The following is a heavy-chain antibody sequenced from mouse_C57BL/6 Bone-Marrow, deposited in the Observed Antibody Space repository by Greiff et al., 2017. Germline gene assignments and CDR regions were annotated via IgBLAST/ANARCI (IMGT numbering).Heavy chain of an antibody. CDR3: ARYDYDVAWFAY. D-gene: IGHD2-4*01. CDR1: GYTFTSYW. Sequence: QVQLQQSGAELVKPGASVKLSCKASGYTFTSYWMHWVKQRPGQGLEWIGMIHPNSGSTNYNEKFKSKATLTVDKSSSTAYMQLSSLTSEDSAVYYCARYDYDVAWFAYWRQGTLVTVSA. J-gene: IGHJ3*01. V-gene: IGHV1-64*01. CDR2: IHPNSGST.